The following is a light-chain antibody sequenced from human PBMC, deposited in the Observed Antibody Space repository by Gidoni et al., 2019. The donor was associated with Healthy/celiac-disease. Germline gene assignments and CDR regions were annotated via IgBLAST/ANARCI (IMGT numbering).Light chain of an antibody. CDR2: SNN. Sequence: QSVLPPPPSASGTPGQRVTISCSGSSSNIGSNPVNWYQQPPGTAPKLLIYSNNQRPSGVPDRFSGSKSGTSASLAISGLQSEDEADYYCAAWDDSLNAVVFGGGTKLTVL. V-gene: IGLV1-44*01. J-gene: IGLJ2*01. CDR3: AAWDDSLNAVV. CDR1: SSNIGSNP.